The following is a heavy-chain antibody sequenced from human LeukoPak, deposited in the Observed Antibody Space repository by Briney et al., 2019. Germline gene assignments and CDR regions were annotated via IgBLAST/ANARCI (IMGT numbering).Heavy chain of an antibody. D-gene: IGHD3-16*01. J-gene: IGHJ6*02. V-gene: IGHV3-48*04. CDR2: IISSSSTI. CDR1: GFNFNTYS. Sequence: GGSLRLSCVASGFNFNTYSMNWVRQAPGKGLEWISYIISSSSTIYYADSVKGRFTISRDNAKNSLYLQMNSLRADDTAVYYCARDRVGGRYYYGMDVWGLGTTVTVSS. CDR3: ARDRVGGRYYYGMDV.